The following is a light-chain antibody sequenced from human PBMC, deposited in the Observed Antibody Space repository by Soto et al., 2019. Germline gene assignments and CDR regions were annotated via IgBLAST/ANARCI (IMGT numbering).Light chain of an antibody. J-gene: IGLJ1*01. CDR1: SSNIGAGHD. CDR2: GND. CDR3: DSYGSSLSGSKV. V-gene: IGLV1-40*01. Sequence: QSVLAQPPSVSGAPGQRVTISCTGSSSNIGAGHDVHWYQHLPGTAPKLLIYGNDNRPSGVPDRFSGSMSGTSASLATAGLQAEDEAEYYCDSYGSSLSGSKVFGTETKVTGL.